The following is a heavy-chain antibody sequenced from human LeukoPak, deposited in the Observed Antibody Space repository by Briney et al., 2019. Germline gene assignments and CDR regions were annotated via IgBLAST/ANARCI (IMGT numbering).Heavy chain of an antibody. CDR2: ISYDGSNK. Sequence: GGSLRLSCAASGFTFSSYAMHWVRQAPGKGLEWVAVISYDGSNKYYADSVKGRFTISRDNSKNTLYLQVNSLRAEDTALYYCAKGGNSSGYYHLDYWGQGTLVTVSP. D-gene: IGHD3-22*01. CDR1: GFTFSSYA. CDR3: AKGGNSSGYYHLDY. J-gene: IGHJ4*02. V-gene: IGHV3-30*04.